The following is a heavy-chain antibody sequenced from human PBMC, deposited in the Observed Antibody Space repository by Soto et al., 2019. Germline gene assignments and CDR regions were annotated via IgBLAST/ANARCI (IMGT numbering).Heavy chain of an antibody. J-gene: IGHJ4*02. V-gene: IGHV4-4*02. CDR3: ARLVYDTRLNYMYFDF. Sequence: SETLSLTCAVSCVSISSGNWWTWVRQSPQRGLEYIGEIFHDGTANYYPSFERRVAISVDTSKNQFSLKLTSVTAADTAIYFCARLVYDTRLNYMYFDFWGQGTLVTVSS. D-gene: IGHD3-10*01. CDR1: CVSISSGNW. CDR2: IFHDGTA.